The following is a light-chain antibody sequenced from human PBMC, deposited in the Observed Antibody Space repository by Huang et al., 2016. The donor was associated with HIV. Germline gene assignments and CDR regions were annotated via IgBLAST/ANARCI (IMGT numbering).Light chain of an antibody. Sequence: DIQMTQSPSSLSAFVGDRITITCRASQSISRYLNWYQQKPGKAPKVLIYAASSLQSGVPARFSGSGSGTDFTLAINSLQPEDFATYYCQQTYSTPITFGQGTRLEIK. CDR3: QQTYSTPIT. J-gene: IGKJ5*01. V-gene: IGKV1-39*01. CDR2: AAS. CDR1: QSISRY.